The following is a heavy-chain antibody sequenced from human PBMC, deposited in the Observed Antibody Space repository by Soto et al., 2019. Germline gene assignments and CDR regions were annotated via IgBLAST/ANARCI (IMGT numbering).Heavy chain of an antibody. Sequence: QAGGSLRLSCVASGFTISSRAMSWVRQSPGKGLEWVSTLADTGGYTYYADSVKGRFTISRDDSKNTLYLQMNSLRAEDTALYYCAKEYDYWSADYGWFDPWGQGTQVTVSS. D-gene: IGHD3-3*01. CDR3: AKEYDYWSADYGWFDP. CDR2: LADTGGYT. V-gene: IGHV3-23*01. CDR1: GFTISSRA. J-gene: IGHJ5*02.